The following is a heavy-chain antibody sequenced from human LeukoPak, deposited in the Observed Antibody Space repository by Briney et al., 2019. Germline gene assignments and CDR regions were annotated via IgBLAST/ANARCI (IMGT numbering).Heavy chain of an antibody. CDR1: GYTLTELS. J-gene: IGHJ4*02. D-gene: IGHD3-16*02. Sequence: ASVKVSCKVSGYTLTELSMHWVRQAPGKGLEWMGGFDPEDGETIYAQKFQGRVTMTEDTSTDTAYMELSSLRSEDTAVYYCARESQVVDYVWGSYRPTPTDYWGQGTLVTVSS. V-gene: IGHV1-24*01. CDR3: ARESQVVDYVWGSYRPTPTDY. CDR2: FDPEDGET.